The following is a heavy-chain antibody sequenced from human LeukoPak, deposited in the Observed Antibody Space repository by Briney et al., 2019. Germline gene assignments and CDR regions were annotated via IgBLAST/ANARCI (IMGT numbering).Heavy chain of an antibody. V-gene: IGHV3-21*01. CDR2: ISSSSSYI. CDR1: GFTFSSYS. J-gene: IGHJ4*02. Sequence: GGSLRLSCAASGFTFSSYSMNWVRLAPGKGLEWVSSISSSSSYIYYADSVKGRFTISRDNAKNSLYLQMNSLRAEDTAVYYCARAYGDYGYYFDYWGQGTLVTVSS. CDR3: ARAYGDYGYYFDY. D-gene: IGHD4-17*01.